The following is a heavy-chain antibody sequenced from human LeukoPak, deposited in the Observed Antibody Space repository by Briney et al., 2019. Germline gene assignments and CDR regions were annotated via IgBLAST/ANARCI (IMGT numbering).Heavy chain of an antibody. CDR1: GFTFRDYY. D-gene: IGHD1/OR15-1a*01. V-gene: IGHV3-11*01. CDR2: ISSSGSAI. Sequence: GGSLRLSCAASGFTFRDYYMSWIRQAPGKGLEWVSYISSSGSAIYYADSVKGRFTISRDNAKNSLYLQMNSLRAEDTAVYYCARDQGNTPPFDFWGQGTLVTVSS. J-gene: IGHJ4*02. CDR3: ARDQGNTPPFDF.